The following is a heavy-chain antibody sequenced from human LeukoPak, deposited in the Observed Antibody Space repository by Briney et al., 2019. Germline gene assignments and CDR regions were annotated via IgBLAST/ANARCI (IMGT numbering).Heavy chain of an antibody. CDR3: ARLSIVGATNFDY. Sequence: SETLSLTCTVTGGSISSYYWSWIRQPPGKGLEWIGYIYYSGSTNCNPSVKSRVAMSVDTSKKQFSLKLSSLTAADTAVYYCARLSIVGATNFDYWGQGALVTVSS. V-gene: IGHV4-59*01. CDR1: GGSISSYY. D-gene: IGHD1-26*01. J-gene: IGHJ4*02. CDR2: IYYSGST.